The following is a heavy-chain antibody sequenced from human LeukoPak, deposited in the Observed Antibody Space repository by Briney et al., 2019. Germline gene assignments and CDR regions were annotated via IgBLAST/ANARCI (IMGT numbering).Heavy chain of an antibody. CDR2: ISAYNGNT. Sequence: ASVKVSCKASGYTLTSYGISWVRQAPGQGLEWMGWISAYNGNTNYAQKLQGRVTMTTDTSTSTAYMELRSLRSDDTAVYYCATSVEYSSSSDYWGQGTLVTVSS. V-gene: IGHV1-18*01. CDR1: GYTLTSYG. J-gene: IGHJ4*02. D-gene: IGHD6-6*01. CDR3: ATSVEYSSSSDY.